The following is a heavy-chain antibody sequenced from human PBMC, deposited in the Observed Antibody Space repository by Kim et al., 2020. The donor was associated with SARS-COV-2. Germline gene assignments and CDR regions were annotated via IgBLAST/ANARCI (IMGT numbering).Heavy chain of an antibody. V-gene: IGHV3-23*01. D-gene: IGHD3-22*01. CDR2: ISGSGGST. CDR1: GFTFSSYA. Sequence: GGSLRLSCAASGFTFSSYAMSWVRQAPGKGLEWVSAISGSGGSTYYADSVKGRFTISRDNSKNTLYLQMNSLRAEDTAVYYCAKDGTYDSSGYYYDFDYWGQGTLVTVSS. CDR3: AKDGTYDSSGYYYDFDY. J-gene: IGHJ4*02.